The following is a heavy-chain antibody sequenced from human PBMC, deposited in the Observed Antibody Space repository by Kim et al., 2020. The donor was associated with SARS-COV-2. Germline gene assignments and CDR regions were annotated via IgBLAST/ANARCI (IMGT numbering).Heavy chain of an antibody. Sequence: GGSLRLSCAASGFTFSSYSMNWVRQAPGKGLEWVSYISSSSSTIYYADSVKGRFTISRDNAKNSLYLQMNSLRDEDTAVYYCARDFRTMVRGPEAPTWGQGTLVTVSS. CDR1: GFTFSSYS. V-gene: IGHV3-48*02. J-gene: IGHJ4*02. D-gene: IGHD3-10*01. CDR3: ARDFRTMVRGPEAPT. CDR2: ISSSSSTI.